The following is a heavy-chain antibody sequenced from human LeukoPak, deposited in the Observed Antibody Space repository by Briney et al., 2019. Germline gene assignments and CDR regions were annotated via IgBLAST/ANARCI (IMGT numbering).Heavy chain of an antibody. CDR2: ISETGEST. Sequence: PGGSLRLSCAASGFRFSNHAMTWVRQAPGKGLEWVSGISETGESTYYVDSVKGRFIISRDNSKNTLYLQMNSLRVEDTAVYVCAKGSFPLDYRGQGTLVTVSS. CDR1: GFRFSNHA. D-gene: IGHD3-10*01. V-gene: IGHV3-23*01. J-gene: IGHJ4*02. CDR3: AKGSFPLDY.